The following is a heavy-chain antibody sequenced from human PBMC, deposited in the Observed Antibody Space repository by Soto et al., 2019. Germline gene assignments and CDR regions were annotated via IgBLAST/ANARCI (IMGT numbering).Heavy chain of an antibody. J-gene: IGHJ4*02. V-gene: IGHV3-23*01. CDR2: ISDNGGTT. CDR1: EFTFSNYG. CDR3: AKAPQQLIVYLGY. D-gene: IGHD6-13*01. Sequence: PGGSLRLSCASSEFTFSNYGMSWVRQAPGQGLEWVSSISDNGGTTYYADSVKGRFTISRDNSKNTLYLQMNSLRAEDTAVYYCAKAPQQLIVYLGYWEKGSQGTVAS.